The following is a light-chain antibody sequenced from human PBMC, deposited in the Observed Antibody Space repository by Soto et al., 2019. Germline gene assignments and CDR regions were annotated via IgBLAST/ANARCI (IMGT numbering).Light chain of an antibody. CDR2: DAS. J-gene: IGKJ1*01. V-gene: IGKV1-5*01. CDR3: QQYDDYSGT. Sequence: DIQMTQSPSTLFASIGDKVTITCRASHSVGGSLAWYQQKPGKAPKLLIFDASSLESGVPSRFSGGGSGTEFTLTISSLQPADFATYYCQQYDDYSGTFGQGTTVQI. CDR1: HSVGGS.